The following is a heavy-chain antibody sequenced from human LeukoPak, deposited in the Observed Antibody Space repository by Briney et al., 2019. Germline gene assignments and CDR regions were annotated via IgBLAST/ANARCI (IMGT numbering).Heavy chain of an antibody. Sequence: PSETLSLTCTVSGGSISSYYWSWIRQPPGKGLEWIGYIHYSGSTNYNPSLKSRVTISVDTSKNQFSLKLSSATAADTAVYYCARDDPGIAAAGGVYWGQGTLVTVSS. CDR1: GGSISSYY. D-gene: IGHD6-13*01. CDR2: IHYSGST. CDR3: ARDDPGIAAAGGVY. V-gene: IGHV4-59*12. J-gene: IGHJ4*02.